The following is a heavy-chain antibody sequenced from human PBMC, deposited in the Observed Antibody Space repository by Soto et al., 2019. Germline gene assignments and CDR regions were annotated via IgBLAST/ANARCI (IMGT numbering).Heavy chain of an antibody. CDR2: ISYDGSNK. V-gene: IGHV3-30-3*01. CDR3: AREDQLLPYGMDV. D-gene: IGHD2-2*01. J-gene: IGHJ6*02. Sequence: SLRLSCAASGFTFSSYAMHWVRQAPGKGLEWVAVISYDGSNKYYADSVKGRFTISRDNSKNTLYLQMNSLRAEDTAVYYCAREDQLLPYGMDVWGQGTTVTVSS. CDR1: GFTFSSYA.